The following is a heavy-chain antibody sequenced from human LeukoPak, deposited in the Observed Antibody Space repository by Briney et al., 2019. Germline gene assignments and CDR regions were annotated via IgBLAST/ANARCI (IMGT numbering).Heavy chain of an antibody. J-gene: IGHJ4*02. CDR2: ISTYNGDT. CDR3: ATHPGIVGGGDY. CDR1: GYTFTSSG. Sequence: ASVKVSCKTSGYTFTSSGITWVRQSTGEGLEWLGWISTYNGDTNYAQNLQGRVTMTTDTSTSTAYMELRGLRSDDTAVYYCATHPGIVGGGDYWGQGTLVTVSS. D-gene: IGHD1-26*01. V-gene: IGHV1-18*01.